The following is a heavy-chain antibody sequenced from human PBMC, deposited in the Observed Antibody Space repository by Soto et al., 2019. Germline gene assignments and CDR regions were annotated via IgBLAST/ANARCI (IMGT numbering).Heavy chain of an antibody. D-gene: IGHD2-2*01. CDR1: GFTFSSYA. CDR2: ISGSGGST. CDR3: AKGYCSSTSCPSGFDY. J-gene: IGHJ4*02. Sequence: GGSLRLSCAASGFTFSSYAMSWVRQAPGKGLEWVSAISGSGGSTYYADSVKGRFTISRDNSKNTLYLQMNSLRAEDTAVYYCAKGYCSSTSCPSGFDYWGQGTLVTVSS. V-gene: IGHV3-23*01.